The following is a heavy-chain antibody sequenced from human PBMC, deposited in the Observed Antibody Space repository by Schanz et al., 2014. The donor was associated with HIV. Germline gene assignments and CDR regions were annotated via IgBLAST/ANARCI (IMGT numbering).Heavy chain of an antibody. CDR3: ARGSGPYYYYYGMDV. Sequence: EVQLLESGGGLVQPGGSLRLSCAASGFTFSSYAMSWVRQAPGKGLEWVSAISGSGGSTYYADSVKGRFTISRDNSKNTLFLQMNSLRAEDTAVYYCARGSGPYYYYYGMDVWGQGTTVIVS. CDR2: ISGSGGST. V-gene: IGHV3-23*01. CDR1: GFTFSSYA. D-gene: IGHD3-10*01. J-gene: IGHJ6*02.